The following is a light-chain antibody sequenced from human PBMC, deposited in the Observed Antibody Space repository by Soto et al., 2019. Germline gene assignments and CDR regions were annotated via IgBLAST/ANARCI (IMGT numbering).Light chain of an antibody. CDR2: GAS. J-gene: IGKJ1*01. V-gene: IGKV3-15*01. CDR3: QQYNNWTRT. CDR1: QSVSSN. Sequence: EIVMTQSPATLSVSPGERATLSCRASQSVSSNLAWYQQKPGQAPRLLIYGASTRATGIPARFSGSGSGTEFTLTMSSLQSEDFAVYYCQQYNNWTRTFGQGTKVDIK.